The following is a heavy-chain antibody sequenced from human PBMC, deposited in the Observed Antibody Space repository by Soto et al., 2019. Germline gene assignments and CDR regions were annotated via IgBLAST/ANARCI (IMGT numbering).Heavy chain of an antibody. V-gene: IGHV4-59*08. CDR3: ASSHPVGATLTAFDT. Sequence: PSETVSLTCTVSGGSISSYYWSWIRQPPGKGLEWIGYIYYSGSTNYNPSLKSRVTISVDTSKNQFSLKLNSMTAADTAVYYCASSHPVGATLTAFDTWGQGTMFTVPS. D-gene: IGHD1-26*01. CDR2: IYYSGST. CDR1: GGSISSYY. J-gene: IGHJ3*02.